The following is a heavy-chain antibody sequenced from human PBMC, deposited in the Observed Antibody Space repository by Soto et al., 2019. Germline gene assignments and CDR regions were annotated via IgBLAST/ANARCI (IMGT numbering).Heavy chain of an antibody. CDR1: GFTFSSYA. CDR2: ISYDGSNR. CDR3: ASAAEYISSGYYGEVDP. D-gene: IGHD3-22*01. V-gene: IGHV3-30-3*01. J-gene: IGHJ5*02. Sequence: PGGSLRLSCAASGFTFSSYAMHWVRQAPGKGLEWVAVISYDGSNRYYADSVKGRFTISRDNSKNTLYLQMNSLRAEDTAVYYCASAAEYISSGYYGEVDPWGQGTLVTVSS.